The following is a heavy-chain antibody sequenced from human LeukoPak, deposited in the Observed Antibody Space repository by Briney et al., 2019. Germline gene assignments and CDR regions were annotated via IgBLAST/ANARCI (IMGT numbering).Heavy chain of an antibody. V-gene: IGHV4-34*01. D-gene: IGHD5-12*01. CDR2: INHSGST. Sequence: SETLSLTCAVYGGSFSGYYWSWIRQPPGKGLGWIGEINHSGSTNYNPSLKSRVTISVDTSKNQFSLKLSSVTAADTAVYYCATLYSAYDTGFDYWGQGTLVTVSS. J-gene: IGHJ4*02. CDR1: GGSFSGYY. CDR3: ATLYSAYDTGFDY.